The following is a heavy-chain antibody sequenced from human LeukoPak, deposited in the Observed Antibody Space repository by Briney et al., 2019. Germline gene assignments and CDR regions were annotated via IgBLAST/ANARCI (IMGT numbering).Heavy chain of an antibody. CDR1: GFNFDDYA. Sequence: GGSLRPSCAASGFNFDDYAMSWVRQAPGKGLEWVSSINWNGGSTGYAGSVKGRFTISRDNAKNSLYLQMNSLRAEDTALYYCARVTSSGWYGNPKNAFDIWGQGTMVTVSS. J-gene: IGHJ3*02. D-gene: IGHD6-19*01. CDR2: INWNGGST. CDR3: ARVTSSGWYGNPKNAFDI. V-gene: IGHV3-20*04.